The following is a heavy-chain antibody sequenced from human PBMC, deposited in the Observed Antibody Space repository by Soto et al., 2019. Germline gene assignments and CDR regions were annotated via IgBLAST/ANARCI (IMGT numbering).Heavy chain of an antibody. Sequence: SETLSVTCTVSGGSISGYYWSWLRQPPGKGLEWIGYIYSIGSTNYNPSLRSRVTMSIDTSKNQFSLKVSSVTAADTAVYYCARDYYGSGSPPLGYWGQGTLVTVS. J-gene: IGHJ4*02. V-gene: IGHV4-59*01. CDR1: GGSISGYY. CDR3: ARDYYGSGSPPLGY. CDR2: IYSIGST. D-gene: IGHD3-10*01.